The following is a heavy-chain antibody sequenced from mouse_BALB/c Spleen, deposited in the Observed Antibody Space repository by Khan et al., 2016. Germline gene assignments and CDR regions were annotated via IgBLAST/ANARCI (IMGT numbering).Heavy chain of an antibody. D-gene: IGHD2-10*01. CDR2: IYYSGTI. V-gene: IGHV3-5*02. CDR1: GISITTGNYR. J-gene: IGHJ2*01. CDR3: ARAYYGNYYFDY. Sequence: EVQLQESGPGLVKPSQTVSLTCTVTGISITTGNYRWSWIRQFPGNKLEWIGYIYYSGTITYNPSLTSRTTNTRDTSKNQFFLEMNSLTAEDTATYYGARAYYGNYYFDYWGQGTTLTVSS.